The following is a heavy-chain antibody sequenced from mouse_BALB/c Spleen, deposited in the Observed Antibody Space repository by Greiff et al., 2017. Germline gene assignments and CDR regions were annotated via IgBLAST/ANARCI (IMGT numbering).Heavy chain of an antibody. V-gene: IGHV3-2*02. D-gene: IGHD2-3*01. CDR3: ARDGMLFDY. Sequence: DVKLVESGPGLVKPSQSLSLTCTVTGYSITSDYAWNWIRQFPGNKLEWMGYISYSGSTSYNPSLKSRISITRDTSKNQFFLQLNSVTTEDTATYYCARDGMLFDYWGQGTTLTVSS. CDR2: ISYSGST. J-gene: IGHJ2*01. CDR1: GYSITSDYA.